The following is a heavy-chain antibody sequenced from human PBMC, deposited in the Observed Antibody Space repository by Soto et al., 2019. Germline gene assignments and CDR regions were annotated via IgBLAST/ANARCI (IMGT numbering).Heavy chain of an antibody. V-gene: IGHV1-18*01. Sequence: ASVKVSCKASGYTFTSYGISWVRQAPGQGLEWMGWISAYNGNTNYAQKLQGRVTMTTDTSTSTAYMELRSLRSDDTAVYYCARGGGTVTTDYYYYYGMDVWGQGTTVTVSS. J-gene: IGHJ6*02. CDR1: GYTFTSYG. D-gene: IGHD4-17*01. CDR3: ARGGGTVTTDYYYYYGMDV. CDR2: ISAYNGNT.